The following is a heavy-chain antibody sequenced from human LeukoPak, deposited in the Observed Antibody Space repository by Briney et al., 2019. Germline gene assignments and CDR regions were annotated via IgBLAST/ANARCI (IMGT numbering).Heavy chain of an antibody. CDR3: ARDLRIYCYYYMDV. CDR1: GYTFTSYG. CDR2: ISAYNGNT. V-gene: IGHV1-18*01. D-gene: IGHD2-15*01. Sequence: ASVKVSCKASGYTFTSYGISWVRQAPGQGLEWMGWISAYNGNTNYAQKLQGRVTMTTDTSTSTAYMELRSLRSDDTAVYYCARDLRIYCYYYMDVWGKGTTVTVSS. J-gene: IGHJ6*03.